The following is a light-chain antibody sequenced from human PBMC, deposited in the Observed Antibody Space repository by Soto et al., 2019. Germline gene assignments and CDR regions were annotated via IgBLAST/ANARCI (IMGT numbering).Light chain of an antibody. J-gene: IGLJ1*01. CDR2: EGT. V-gene: IGLV2-23*01. CDR1: SSDVGGYNL. Sequence: QSVLTQPASVSGSPGQSITVSCAGISSDVGGYNLVSWYQQHPGKAPKLIIYEGTERPSGISPRFSGSKSGNTASLTISGLQAEDEADYYCSSYTSSSIYVFGSGTKVTVL. CDR3: SSYTSSSIYV.